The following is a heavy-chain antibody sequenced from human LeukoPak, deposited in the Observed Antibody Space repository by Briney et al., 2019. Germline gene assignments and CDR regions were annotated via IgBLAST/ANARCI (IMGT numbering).Heavy chain of an antibody. CDR1: GFTFSSYA. CDR2: ISGSGGST. D-gene: IGHD3-10*01. V-gene: IGHV3-23*01. J-gene: IGHJ4*02. Sequence: PGGSLRLSCAASGFTFSSYAMSWVRQAPGKGLEWVSAISGSGGSTYYADSVKGRFTTSRDNSKNTLYLQMNSLRAEDTAVYYCAKDRLLWFGELLWDFDYWGQGTLVTVSS. CDR3: AKDRLLWFGELLWDFDY.